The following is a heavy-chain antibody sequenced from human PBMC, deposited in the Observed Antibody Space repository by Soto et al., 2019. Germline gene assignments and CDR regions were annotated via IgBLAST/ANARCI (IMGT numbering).Heavy chain of an antibody. CDR3: ARVEGGDAFHS. CDR1: AFTFISYA. Sequence: GGSLRLSCAASAFTFISYAMHWGRQAPGKGLEWVAVISYDGSNKYYADSVKGRFTISRDNSKNTLYLQMNSLRAEDTAVYYCARVEGGDAFHSWGQGKMVTVSS. V-gene: IGHV3-30-3*01. CDR2: ISYDGSNK. D-gene: IGHD1-1*01. J-gene: IGHJ3*02.